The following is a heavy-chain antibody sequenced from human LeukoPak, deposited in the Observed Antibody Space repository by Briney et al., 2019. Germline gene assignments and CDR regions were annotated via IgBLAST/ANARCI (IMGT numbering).Heavy chain of an antibody. D-gene: IGHD6-19*01. CDR2: ISAYNGNT. CDR1: GYTFTSYG. Sequence: ASVKVSCKASGYTFTSYGISWVRQAPGQGLEWMGWISAYNGNTNYAQKLQGRVTMTTDTSTSTAYMELRSLRSDDTAVYYCARVRMAVAGTTYFDYWGQGTLVTVSS. V-gene: IGHV1-18*01. CDR3: ARVRMAVAGTTYFDY. J-gene: IGHJ4*02.